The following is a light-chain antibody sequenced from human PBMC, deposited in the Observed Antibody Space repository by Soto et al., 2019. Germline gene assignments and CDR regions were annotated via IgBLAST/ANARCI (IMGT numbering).Light chain of an antibody. CDR1: QSVSSN. V-gene: IGKV3-15*01. J-gene: IGKJ1*01. CDR3: QQYNNWPRT. Sequence: EIVMTQSPATLSVSPGERATLSCRASQSVSSNLAWYQQKPGQAPRLLIYGASTRATGIPARFSGSGSGTEFTLTISSLQSEAFAVYYCQQYNNWPRTFGQGTNVE. CDR2: GAS.